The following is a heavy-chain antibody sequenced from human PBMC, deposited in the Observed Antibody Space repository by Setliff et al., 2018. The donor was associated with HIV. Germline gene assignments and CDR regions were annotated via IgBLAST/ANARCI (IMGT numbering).Heavy chain of an antibody. CDR1: GFSLSTSEVG. D-gene: IGHD6-6*01. CDR2: IYWNDDK. V-gene: IGHV2-5*01. CDR3: VRKSIAARPVDY. Sequence: SGPTLVNPTQTLTLTCTFSGFSLSTSEVGVGWIRQPPGKALEWLALIYWNDDKRYSPSLKSRLTITKDTSKDQVVLTMTNMDPVDTATYYCVRKSIAARPVDYWGQGTLVTVSS. J-gene: IGHJ4*02.